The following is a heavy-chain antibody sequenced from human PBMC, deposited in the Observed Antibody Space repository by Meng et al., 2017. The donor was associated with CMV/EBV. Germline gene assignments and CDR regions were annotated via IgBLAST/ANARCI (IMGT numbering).Heavy chain of an antibody. D-gene: IGHD3/OR15-3a*01. CDR2: ISSSSYI. J-gene: IGHJ4*02. CDR1: GFTFSSYS. V-gene: IGHV3-21*01. Sequence: GESLKISCAASGFTFSSYSMNWVRQAPGKGLEWVSSISSSSYIYYADSVKGRFTISRDNAKNSLYLQMNSLRPEDTAVYYCARVGGLEFDYWGQGTLVTVSS. CDR3: ARVGGLEFDY.